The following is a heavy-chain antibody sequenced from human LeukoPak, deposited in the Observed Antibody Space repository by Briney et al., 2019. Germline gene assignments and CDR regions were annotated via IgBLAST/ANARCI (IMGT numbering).Heavy chain of an antibody. CDR2: ISYDGSNK. D-gene: IGHD2-21*02. Sequence: GSSESLFCALSGSTFSIYGMLWVRQARGGGLECVVVISYDGSNKYYATSVKGRFTISRDNSENTLYLQMNSLRAEDTAVYYCVSWGDGGDTIDIWGQGTMVTVYS. CDR3: VSWGDGGDTIDI. J-gene: IGHJ3*02. CDR1: GSTFSIYG. V-gene: IGHV3-30*01.